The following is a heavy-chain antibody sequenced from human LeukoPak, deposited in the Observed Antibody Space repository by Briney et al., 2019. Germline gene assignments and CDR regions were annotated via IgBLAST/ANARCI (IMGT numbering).Heavy chain of an antibody. CDR1: GYTFTDYY. V-gene: IGHV1-2*06. CDR2: ISPNSGAT. CDR3: ARDLWGWGSDYLDY. D-gene: IGHD2/OR15-2a*01. J-gene: IGHJ4*02. Sequence: GASVKVSCKASGYTFTDYYVHWVRLVPGQGLEWMGRISPNSGATNYAEKFRGRVTMARDTTINTVYMGMSSLRSDDTAVYYCARDLWGWGSDYLDYWGQGTLVTVSS.